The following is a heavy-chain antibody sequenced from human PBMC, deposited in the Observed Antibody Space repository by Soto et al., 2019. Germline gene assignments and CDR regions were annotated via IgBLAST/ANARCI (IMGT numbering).Heavy chain of an antibody. V-gene: IGHV5-51*01. Sequence: PGESLKISCKGSGYSFTNYWIGWVRQMPGKDLEWIGIICPDDSDTRYSPSFQGQVTISADKSISTAYLQWSSLQASDTATYYCARHDGSPSYYFDYWGQGTLVTVSS. D-gene: IGHD6-13*01. CDR3: ARHDGSPSYYFDY. J-gene: IGHJ4*02. CDR2: ICPDDSDT. CDR1: GYSFTNYW.